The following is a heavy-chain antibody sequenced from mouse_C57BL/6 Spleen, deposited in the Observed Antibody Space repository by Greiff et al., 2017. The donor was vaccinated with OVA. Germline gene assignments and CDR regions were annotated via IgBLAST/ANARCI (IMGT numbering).Heavy chain of an antibody. CDR2: IWRGGST. V-gene: IGHV2-5*01. J-gene: IGHJ2*01. D-gene: IGHD2-2*01. Sequence: QVHVKQSGPGLVQPSQSLSITCTVSGFSLTSYGVHWVRQSPGKGLEWLGVIWRGGSTDYNAAFMSRLSITEDNSKSQVFFKMNSLQADDTAIYYCAMDGYAYWGQGTTLTVSS. CDR3: AMDGYAY. CDR1: GFSLTSYG.